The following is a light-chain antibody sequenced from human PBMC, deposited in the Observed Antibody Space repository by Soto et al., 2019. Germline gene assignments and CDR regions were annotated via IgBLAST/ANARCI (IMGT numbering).Light chain of an antibody. V-gene: IGKV1-39*01. CDR1: ESISNY. CDR3: QQTFSNLIS. Sequence: IQLTQSPSSLSASAGDRVTIACRASESISNYLNWYQLKPGEAPKVPIYSASTLRGGVPSRFSGTGSGTEFTLTISSLQPEDVATYFCQQTFSNLISFGGGTKVEIK. J-gene: IGKJ4*01. CDR2: SAS.